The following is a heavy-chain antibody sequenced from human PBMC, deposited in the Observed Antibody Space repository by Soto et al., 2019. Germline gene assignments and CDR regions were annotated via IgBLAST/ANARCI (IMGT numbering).Heavy chain of an antibody. V-gene: IGHV1-69*13. CDR2: IIPIFGTA. J-gene: IGHJ5*02. CDR3: ARESLTQWLVRGGWFDP. Sequence: SVKVSCKASGGTFSSYAISWVRQAPGQGLEWMGGIIPIFGTANYAQKFQGRDTITADESTSTAYMELSSLRSEDTAVYYCARESLTQWLVRGGWFDPWGQGTLVTVSS. D-gene: IGHD6-19*01. CDR1: GGTFSSYA.